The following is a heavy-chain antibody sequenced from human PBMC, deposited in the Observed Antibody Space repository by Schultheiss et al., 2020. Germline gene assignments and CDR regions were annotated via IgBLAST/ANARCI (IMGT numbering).Heavy chain of an antibody. CDR3: ARARVAGIHSPYFDL. D-gene: IGHD6-19*01. J-gene: IGHJ2*01. Sequence: ASVKVSCKASGYTFTSYYMHWVRQAPGQGLEWMGIINPSGGSTSYAQKFQGRVTMTRDTSTSTVYMELSSLRSEDTAVYYCARARVAGIHSPYFDLWGRGTLVTVSS. CDR2: INPSGGST. CDR1: GYTFTSYY. V-gene: IGHV1-46*01.